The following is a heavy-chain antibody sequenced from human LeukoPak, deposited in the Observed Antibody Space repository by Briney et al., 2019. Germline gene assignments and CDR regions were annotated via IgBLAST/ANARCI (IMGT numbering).Heavy chain of an antibody. V-gene: IGHV3-21*01. Sequence: GGSLRLSCAASGFTFSSYSMNWVRQAPGKGLEWVSSISSSSSYIYYADSVKGRFTISRDNAKNSLYLQMNSLRAEDTAVYYCARGSSGWSFAIGYWGQGTLVTVSS. CDR2: ISSSSSYI. D-gene: IGHD6-19*01. CDR1: GFTFSSYS. CDR3: ARGSSGWSFAIGY. J-gene: IGHJ4*02.